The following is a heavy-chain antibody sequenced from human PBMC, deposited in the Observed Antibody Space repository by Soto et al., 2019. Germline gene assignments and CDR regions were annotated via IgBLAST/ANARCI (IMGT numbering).Heavy chain of an antibody. V-gene: IGHV4-39*01. CDR3: ARGQKVDLYDILTGNRYYFDY. D-gene: IGHD3-9*01. CDR1: GGSISSSSYY. J-gene: IGHJ4*02. Sequence: SETLSLTCTVSGGSISSSSYYWGWIRQPPGKGLEWIGSIYYSGSTYYNPSLKSRVTISVDTSKNQFSLKLSSVTAADTAVYYCARGQKVDLYDILTGNRYYFDYWGQGTLVTVSS. CDR2: IYYSGST.